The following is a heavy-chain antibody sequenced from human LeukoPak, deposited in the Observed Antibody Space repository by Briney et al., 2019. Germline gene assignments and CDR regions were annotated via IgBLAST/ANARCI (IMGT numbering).Heavy chain of an antibody. CDR2: IYHSGST. CDR1: GGSISSSNW. D-gene: IGHD5-18*01. V-gene: IGHV4-4*02. J-gene: IGHJ4*02. Sequence: KSSETLSLTCAVSGGSISSSNWWSWVRPPPGKGLEWIGGIYHSGSTNYNPSLKSRVTISVDKSKNQFSLKLSSVTAADTAVYYCARELYVDTAMATTYYFDYWGQGTLVTVSS. CDR3: ARELYVDTAMATTYYFDY.